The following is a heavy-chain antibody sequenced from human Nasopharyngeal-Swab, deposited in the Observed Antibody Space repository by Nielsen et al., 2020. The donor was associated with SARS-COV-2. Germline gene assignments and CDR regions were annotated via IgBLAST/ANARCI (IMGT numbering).Heavy chain of an antibody. D-gene: IGHD6-13*01. V-gene: IGHV3-23*01. J-gene: IGHJ4*02. CDR1: GFTFSSYA. CDR3: AKSGRYSRV. Sequence: GESLKISCAASGFTFSSYAMSWVRQAPGKGLEWVSAISGSGGSTYYADSVKGRFTISRDNSKNTLYLQMNSLRAEDTAVYYCAKSGRYSRVWGQGTQVTVPS. CDR2: ISGSGGST.